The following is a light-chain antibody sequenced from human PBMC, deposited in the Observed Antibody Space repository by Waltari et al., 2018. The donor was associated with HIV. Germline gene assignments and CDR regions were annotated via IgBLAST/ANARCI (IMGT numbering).Light chain of an antibody. CDR3: YSYAGSRTGYV. CDR2: AGS. J-gene: IGLJ1*01. V-gene: IGLV2-23*01. CDR1: SSGIESYTL. Sequence: QSAPTQPAPVSGCPGPASPISRTGTSSGIESYTLVSWYQQNPGKAPELMVYAGSKRPSGVSNRFSGSKSGNTASLTISGLQAEDEADYYCYSYAGSRTGYVFGTGTKVTVL.